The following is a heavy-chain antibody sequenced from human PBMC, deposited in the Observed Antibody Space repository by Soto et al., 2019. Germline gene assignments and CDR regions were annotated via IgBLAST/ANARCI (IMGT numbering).Heavy chain of an antibody. Sequence: LRLSCAASGFTFSSYAMSWVRQAPGKGLEWVSAISGSGGSTYYADSVKGRFTISRDNSKNTLYLQMNSLRAEDTAVYYCAKVQLSPTTWYYYGMDVWGQGTTVTVSS. CDR1: GFTFSSYA. CDR3: AKVQLSPTTWYYYGMDV. D-gene: IGHD4-17*01. V-gene: IGHV3-23*01. J-gene: IGHJ6*02. CDR2: ISGSGGST.